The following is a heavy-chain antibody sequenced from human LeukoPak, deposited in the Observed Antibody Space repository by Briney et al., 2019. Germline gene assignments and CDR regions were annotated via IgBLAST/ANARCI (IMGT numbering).Heavy chain of an antibody. V-gene: IGHV3-21*01. CDR2: ISSSSYI. CDR1: GFTFSSYS. D-gene: IGHD3-10*01. J-gene: IGHJ4*02. CDR3: ARDTYYGSGTPDGDFDY. Sequence: GGSLRLSCAASGFTFSSYSMNWVRQAPGKGLEWVSSISSSSYIYYADSVKGRFTISRDNAKNSLYLQMNSLRAEDTAVYYCARDTYYGSGTPDGDFDYWGQGTLVTVSS.